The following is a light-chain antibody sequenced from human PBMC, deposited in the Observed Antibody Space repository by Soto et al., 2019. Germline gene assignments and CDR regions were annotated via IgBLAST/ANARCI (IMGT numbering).Light chain of an antibody. CDR3: NSYTTSSTYV. CDR2: DVS. J-gene: IGLJ1*01. CDR1: NSDIGAYNR. Sequence: QPALTQPASVSGSPGQSITISCTGTNSDIGAYNRVSWYQKYPGKAPKLMIYDVSNRPSGVSNRFSGSKSGNSASLTISGLQAEDEADYYCNSYTTSSTYVFGTGTKVTVL. V-gene: IGLV2-14*01.